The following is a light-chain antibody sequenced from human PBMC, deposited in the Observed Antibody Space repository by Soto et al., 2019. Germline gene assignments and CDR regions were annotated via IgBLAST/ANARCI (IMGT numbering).Light chain of an antibody. J-gene: IGLJ1*01. V-gene: IGLV2-14*01. Sequence: QSALTQPASVSGSPGQSITISCTGTSSDVGGHNYVSWYQHHPGKAPKLMIYEVSNRPSGVSNRFSGSKPGNTASLTISGLQAEDEADYHCSSFSSTTTLYVFGTGTKVTVL. CDR2: EVS. CDR1: SSDVGGHNY. CDR3: SSFSSTTTLYV.